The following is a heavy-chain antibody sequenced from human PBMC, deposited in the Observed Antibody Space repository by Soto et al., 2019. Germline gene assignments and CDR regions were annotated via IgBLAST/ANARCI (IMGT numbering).Heavy chain of an antibody. V-gene: IGHV3-23*01. D-gene: IGHD6-19*01. CDR3: AFGIAVVGHY. CDR1: GFTFNSYA. Sequence: GGSLRLSCAASGFTFNSYAMSWVRQAPGKGVGWVSAISGSGCSTYYTDSVKGRFTISRDNSKNTLYLQMNSLSAEDTALYYCAFGIAVVGHYWGQGTLVTVS. J-gene: IGHJ4*02. CDR2: ISGSGCST.